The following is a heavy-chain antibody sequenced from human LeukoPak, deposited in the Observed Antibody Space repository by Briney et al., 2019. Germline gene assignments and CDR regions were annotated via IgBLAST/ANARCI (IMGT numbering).Heavy chain of an antibody. J-gene: IGHJ4*02. CDR3: ARDEYKADAY. V-gene: IGHV3-23*01. CDR1: GFTFSSYE. Sequence: GGSLRLSCTASGFTFSSYEMNWVRQAPGKGLEWISVISGDGDSTHYADSVKGRFTISRDNSKNTLYLQMNSLRAEDTAVYYCARDEYKADAYWGQGTLVTVSS. CDR2: ISGDGDST. D-gene: IGHD2/OR15-2a*01.